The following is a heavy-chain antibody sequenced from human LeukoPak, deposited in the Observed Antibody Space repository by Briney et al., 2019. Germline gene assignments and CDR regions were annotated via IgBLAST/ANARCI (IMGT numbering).Heavy chain of an antibody. CDR1: GHTFTSYG. CDR2: ISAYNGNT. V-gene: IGHV1-18*01. CDR3: ASWAVAGTYYYYGMDV. J-gene: IGHJ6*02. D-gene: IGHD6-19*01. Sequence: ASVKVSCKASGHTFTSYGISWVRQAPGQGLEWMGWISAYNGNTNYAQKLQGRVTMTTDTSTSTAYMELRSLRSDGTAVYYCASWAVAGTYYYYGMDVWGQGTTVTVSS.